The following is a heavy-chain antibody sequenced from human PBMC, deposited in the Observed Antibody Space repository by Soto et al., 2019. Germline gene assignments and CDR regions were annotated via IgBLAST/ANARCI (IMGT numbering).Heavy chain of an antibody. CDR3: AKDMGMGVHDSSLGVSGMDV. V-gene: IGHV3-9*01. D-gene: IGHD3-22*01. Sequence: EVQLVESGGGLVQPGRSLRLSCAASGFTFDDYAMHWVRQAPGKGLEWVSGISWNSGSIGYADSVKGRFTISRDNAKNSLYLQMNSLRAEDTALYYCAKDMGMGVHDSSLGVSGMDVWGQGTTVTVSS. CDR2: ISWNSGSI. CDR1: GFTFDDYA. J-gene: IGHJ6*02.